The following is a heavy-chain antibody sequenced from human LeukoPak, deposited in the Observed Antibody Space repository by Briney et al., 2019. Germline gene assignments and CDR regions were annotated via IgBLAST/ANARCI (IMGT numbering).Heavy chain of an antibody. D-gene: IGHD3-22*01. J-gene: IGHJ4*02. Sequence: SETLSLTCTVSGVSISNSYWSWIRQRPGKVLEWNGYVYYTGSTNYNPSLKSRVTISVDTSENQFSLKLSSVTAADTAVYYCARHDSSGYTAFYYWGQGTLVTVSS. CDR1: GVSISNSY. CDR2: VYYTGST. CDR3: ARHDSSGYTAFYY. V-gene: IGHV4-59*01.